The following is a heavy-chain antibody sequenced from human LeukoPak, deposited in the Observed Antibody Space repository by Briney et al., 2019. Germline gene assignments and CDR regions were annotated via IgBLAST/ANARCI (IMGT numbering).Heavy chain of an antibody. CDR2: INQDGSKE. CDR1: GFTFSSDE. D-gene: IGHD5-12*01. CDR3: VRAGGVSGYDLLDY. Sequence: QAGGSLRLSCAASGFTFSSDEMNWVRQAPGKGLEWVAHINQDGSKEYYMDSVTARFTISRDNAKHSLYLQINSVRAEDTAVYYCVRAGGVSGYDLLDYWGQGTLVTVSS. V-gene: IGHV3-7*01. J-gene: IGHJ4*02.